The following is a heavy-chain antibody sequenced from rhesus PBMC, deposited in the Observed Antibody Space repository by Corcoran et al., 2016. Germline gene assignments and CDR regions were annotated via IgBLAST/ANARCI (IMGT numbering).Heavy chain of an antibody. V-gene: IGHV3-178*01. J-gene: IGHJ6*01. Sequence: EVQMVESGGGLAKPGGSLRLSCAASGFTLSDHHMDWVRQAPGRGLGGFSVFPDGEGSTWYASSLKGRVTISVENAKNTLYLQRNGLSAGDTAVYYCAGETSGGGLNSWGQGVVVTVSS. CDR2: FPDGEGST. CDR3: AGETSGGGLNS. CDR1: GFTLSDHH.